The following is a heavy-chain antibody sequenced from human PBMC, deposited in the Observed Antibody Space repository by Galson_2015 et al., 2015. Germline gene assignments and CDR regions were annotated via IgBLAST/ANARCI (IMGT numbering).Heavy chain of an antibody. CDR3: VRAPRFGDLGY. CDR2: LYSGGDA. Sequence: SLRLSCAASGFTISSNYMYWVRQAPGKGLDWVSALYSGGDAYYADSVKGRFTISRDISKNTLYLQMNGLRAEDTAVYYCVRAPRFGDLGYWGQGTLVTVSS. V-gene: IGHV3-53*01. J-gene: IGHJ4*02. D-gene: IGHD4-17*01. CDR1: GFTISSNY.